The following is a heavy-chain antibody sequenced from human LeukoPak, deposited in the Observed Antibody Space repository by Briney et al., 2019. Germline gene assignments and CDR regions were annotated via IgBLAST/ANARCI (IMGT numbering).Heavy chain of an antibody. CDR1: GGSFSDYY. D-gene: IGHD1-20*01. V-gene: IGHV4-34*01. CDR3: ARERDNWISPFDY. CDR2: INHSGST. J-gene: IGHJ4*02. Sequence: SETLSLTCAVYGGSFSDYYWSWIRQSPGKGLQWIGEINHSGSTNYDPSLESRVTISVDTSKNQFSLKLSSVTAADTAVYYCARERDNWISPFDYWSQGTLVTVSS.